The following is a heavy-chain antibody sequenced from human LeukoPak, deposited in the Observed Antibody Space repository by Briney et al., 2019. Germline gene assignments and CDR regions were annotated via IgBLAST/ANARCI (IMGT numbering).Heavy chain of an antibody. CDR1: GYSISSGYY. CDR2: IYHSGST. J-gene: IGHJ4*02. D-gene: IGHD5-18*01. V-gene: IGHV4-38-2*02. CDR3: ASDTAMVEGYYFDY. Sequence: SETLSLTCTVSGYSISSGYYWGWIRQPPGKGLEWIGSIYHSGSTYYNPSLKSRVTISVDTSKNQFSLKLSSVTAADTAVYYCASDTAMVEGYYFDYWGQGTLVTVSS.